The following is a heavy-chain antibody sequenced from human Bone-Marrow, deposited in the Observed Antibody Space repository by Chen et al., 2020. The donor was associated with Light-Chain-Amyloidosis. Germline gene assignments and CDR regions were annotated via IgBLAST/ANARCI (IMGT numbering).Heavy chain of an antibody. V-gene: IGHV3-30*01. CDR2: ISYDGRNK. CDR3: AREFVDIVAPVFGD. J-gene: IGHJ4*02. CDR1: GFTFSNSA. D-gene: IGHD5-12*01. Sequence: QVQLVESGGGVVQPGRSLRLSCAASGFTFSNSAMHWVRQAPGKGLEWVAAISYDGRNKYYADSVKGRFTISRDNSKNTLYLQMNSLRTEDTAVYYYAREFVDIVAPVFGDWGQGTLVTVSS.